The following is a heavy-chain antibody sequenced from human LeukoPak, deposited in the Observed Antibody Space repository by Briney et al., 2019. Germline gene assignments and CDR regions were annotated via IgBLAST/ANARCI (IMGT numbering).Heavy chain of an antibody. CDR2: IYTSGST. V-gene: IGHV4-61*02. CDR1: GGSISSGSYY. D-gene: IGHD1-26*01. Sequence: SETLPLTCTVSGGSISSGSYYWTWIRQPAGKGLEWIGRIYTSGSTNYNPSLKSRVTISVDTSKNQFSLKLSSVTAADTAVYYCARDSGSYHYFDYWGQGTLVTVSS. J-gene: IGHJ4*02. CDR3: ARDSGSYHYFDY.